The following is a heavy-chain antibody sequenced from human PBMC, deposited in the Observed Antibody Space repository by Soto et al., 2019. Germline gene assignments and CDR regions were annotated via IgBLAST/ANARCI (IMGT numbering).Heavy chain of an antibody. V-gene: IGHV1-18*01. D-gene: IGHD3-3*01. J-gene: IGHJ6*02. CDR3: ARSGMYDFRSAHYQAYYSYGMDV. CDR1: GYTFTSYG. Sequence: QGQLVQSGAEVKKPGASVKVSCKASGYTFTSYGISWVRQAPGQGPEWMGWISAYNGNTNYAQKVQGRVTMTTDTSTSTAYMELRSLRSDDTAVYYCARSGMYDFRSAHYQAYYSYGMDVWGQGTTVTVSS. CDR2: ISAYNGNT.